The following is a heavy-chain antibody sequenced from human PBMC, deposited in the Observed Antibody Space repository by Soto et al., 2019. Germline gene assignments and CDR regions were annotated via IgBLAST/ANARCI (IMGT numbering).Heavy chain of an antibody. CDR1: GYSFTSYW. D-gene: IGHD3-22*01. CDR3: ARFCGNYCDSSGYVGHFDI. CDR2: IDPSDSYT. V-gene: IGHV5-10-1*01. J-gene: IGHJ3*02. Sequence: GASLKISCKGSGYSFTSYWNSWVRQMPGKGLEWMGRIDPSDSYTNYSTSFQGHVTISANKSITTAYLQCSSLTASDTAMYYCARFCGNYCDSSGYVGHFDIWGQGTMVTVSS.